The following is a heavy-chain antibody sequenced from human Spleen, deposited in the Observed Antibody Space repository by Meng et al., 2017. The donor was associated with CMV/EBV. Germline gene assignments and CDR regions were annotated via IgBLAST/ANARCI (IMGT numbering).Heavy chain of an antibody. CDR2: ISSSSSTI. V-gene: IGHV3-48*04. CDR1: GFTFNSYA. Sequence: GGSLRLSCAASGFTFNSYAMHWVRQAPGKGLEWVSYISSSSSTIYYADSVKGRFTISRDNAKNSLYLQMNSLRAEDKAVYYCARDWVYGSGSADYFDYWGQGTLDTVSS. D-gene: IGHD3-10*01. J-gene: IGHJ4*02. CDR3: ARDWVYGSGSADYFDY.